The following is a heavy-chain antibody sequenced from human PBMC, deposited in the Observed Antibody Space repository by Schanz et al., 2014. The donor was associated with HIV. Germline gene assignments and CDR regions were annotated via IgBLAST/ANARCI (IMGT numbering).Heavy chain of an antibody. Sequence: EVQLLDSGGGLVQPGGSLRVSCAASGFSFSRYAMNWVRQAPGKGLQWVSAISATGGSTYYADSVKGRFTISRDNSKNTLYLQMNSLRPEDTAVYYCAKPEYDSSGNSQTHFDYWGQGTLVSVSS. CDR2: ISATGGST. V-gene: IGHV3-23*01. D-gene: IGHD3-22*01. CDR1: GFSFSRYA. J-gene: IGHJ4*02. CDR3: AKPEYDSSGNSQTHFDY.